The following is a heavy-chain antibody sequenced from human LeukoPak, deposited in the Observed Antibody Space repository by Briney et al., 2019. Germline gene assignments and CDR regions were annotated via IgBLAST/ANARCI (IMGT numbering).Heavy chain of an antibody. CDR1: GGSLSNYY. V-gene: IGHV4-34*01. D-gene: IGHD1-26*01. CDR3: AIEAIVGAPRGDY. Sequence: PSETLSLTCAGYGGSLSNYYWIWIRQPPGKGLEWIGEINHSGRTHYNPSLKSRVTISIDTSKNQFSLKLSSVTAADTAVYYCAIEAIVGAPRGDYWGQGTLVTVSS. CDR2: INHSGRT. J-gene: IGHJ4*02.